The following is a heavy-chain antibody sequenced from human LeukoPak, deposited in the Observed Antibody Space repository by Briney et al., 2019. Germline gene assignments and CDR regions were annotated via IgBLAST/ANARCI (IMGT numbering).Heavy chain of an antibody. D-gene: IGHD2-2*01. V-gene: IGHV3-7*01. CDR3: ARYGFAPAAYYYYYMDV. CDR1: GFTFSSYW. CDR2: MKQDGSEK. J-gene: IGHJ6*03. Sequence: GGSLRLSCAASGFTFSSYWMSWVRQAPGKGLEWVANMKQDGSEKYYVDSVKGRFTISRDNAKNSLYLRMNSLRAEDTAVYYCARYGFAPAAYYYYYMDVWGKGTTVTVSS.